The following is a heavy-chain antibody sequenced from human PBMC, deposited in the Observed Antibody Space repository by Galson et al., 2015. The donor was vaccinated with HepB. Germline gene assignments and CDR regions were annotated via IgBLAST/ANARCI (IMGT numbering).Heavy chain of an antibody. D-gene: IGHD4-23*01. CDR2: ISSNGGST. CDR1: GFTFSSYA. J-gene: IGHJ6*02. V-gene: IGHV3-64D*06. CDR3: VTIGGSTVAPKLDIRYYYGMDV. Sequence: SLRLSCAASGFTFSSYAMHWVRQAPGKGLEYVSAISSNGGSTYYADSVKGRFTISRDNSKNTLYLQMSSLRAEDTAVYYCVTIGGSTVAPKLDIRYYYGMDVWAKGPRSPSP.